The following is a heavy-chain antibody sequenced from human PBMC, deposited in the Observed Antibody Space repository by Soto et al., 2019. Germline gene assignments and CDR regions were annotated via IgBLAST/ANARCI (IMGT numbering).Heavy chain of an antibody. CDR3: ARDWGLTGTAGPYYYYYGMDV. CDR2: IIPIFGTA. CDR1: GGTFSSYA. V-gene: IGHV1-69*13. D-gene: IGHD1-20*01. J-gene: IGHJ6*02. Sequence: SVKVSCKASGGTFSSYAISWVRQAPGQGLEWMGGIIPIFGTANYAQKFQGRVTITADESTSTAYMELSSLRSEDTAVYYCARDWGLTGTAGPYYYYYGMDVWGQGTTVTVSS.